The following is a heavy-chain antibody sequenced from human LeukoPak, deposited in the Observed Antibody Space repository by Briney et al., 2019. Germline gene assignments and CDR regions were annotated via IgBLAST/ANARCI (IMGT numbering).Heavy chain of an antibody. CDR2: IYYSGST. CDR3: ARQSSSWADYFDY. Sequence: GSLRLSCAASGFTFSSYWMSWVRQAPGKGLEWIGSIYYSGSTYYNPSLKSRVTISVDTSKNQFSLKLSSVTAADTAVYYCARQSSSWADYFDYWGQGTLVTVSS. V-gene: IGHV4-39*01. D-gene: IGHD6-13*01. J-gene: IGHJ4*02. CDR1: GFTFSSYW.